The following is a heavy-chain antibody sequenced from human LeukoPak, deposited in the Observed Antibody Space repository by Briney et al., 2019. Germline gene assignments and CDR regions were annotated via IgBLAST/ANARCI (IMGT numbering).Heavy chain of an antibody. CDR1: GFTFSNYW. V-gene: IGHV3-7*01. CDR2: IKQDGSEK. D-gene: IGHD3-3*01. CDR3: ARDPTIFGVVIVPDY. J-gene: IGHJ4*02. Sequence: PGGSLRLSCAASGFTFSNYWMSWVLQAPGKGLEWVANIKQDGSEKYYVDSVKGRFTISRDNAKNPLYLQMNSLRAEDTAVYYCARDPTIFGVVIVPDYWGQGTLVTVSS.